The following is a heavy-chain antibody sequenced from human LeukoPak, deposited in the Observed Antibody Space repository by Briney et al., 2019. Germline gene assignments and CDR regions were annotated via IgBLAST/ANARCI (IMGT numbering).Heavy chain of an antibody. J-gene: IGHJ6*03. CDR1: GGSFSGYY. V-gene: IGHV4-34*01. CDR2: INHSGST. D-gene: IGHD3-22*01. Sequence: SETLSLTCAVYGGSFSGYYWSWIRQPPGKGLEWIGEINHSGSTNYNPSLKSRVTISVDTSKNQFSLKLSSVTAADTAVYYCARGGLARTYYYDSSGKKRYYYYYMDVWGKGTTVTVSS. CDR3: ARGGLARTYYYDSSGKKRYYYYYMDV.